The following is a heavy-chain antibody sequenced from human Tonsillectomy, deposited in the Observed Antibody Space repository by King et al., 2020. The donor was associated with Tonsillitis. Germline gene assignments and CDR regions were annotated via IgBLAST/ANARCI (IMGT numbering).Heavy chain of an antibody. D-gene: IGHD2-2*01. V-gene: IGHV4-38-2*02. CDR2: VFHRGTT. J-gene: IGHJ4*02. CDR1: NFSIASAYY. Sequence: QVQLVESGPRLVKPSETLFLTCTVSNFSIASAYYWSWIRQSPGKGLEWMGNVFHRGTTHYNPSLKSRVTISVDTSKNQFSLKLSSVTAADTAMYYCARAVCTSVSCYPHFDYWGQGTLVTVSS. CDR3: ARAVCTSVSCYPHFDY.